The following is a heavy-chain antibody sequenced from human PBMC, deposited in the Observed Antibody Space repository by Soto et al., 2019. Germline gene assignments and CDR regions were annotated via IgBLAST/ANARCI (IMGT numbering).Heavy chain of an antibody. CDR3: ARCRWFGEFLFDY. CDR1: GGTFSSYA. D-gene: IGHD3-10*01. CDR2: IIPIFGTA. Sequence: SVKVSCKASGGTFSSYAISWVRQAPGQGLEWMGGIIPIFGTANYAQKFQGRVTITADESTSTAYMELSSLRSEDTAVYYCARCRWFGEFLFDYWGQGTLVTVSS. J-gene: IGHJ4*02. V-gene: IGHV1-69*13.